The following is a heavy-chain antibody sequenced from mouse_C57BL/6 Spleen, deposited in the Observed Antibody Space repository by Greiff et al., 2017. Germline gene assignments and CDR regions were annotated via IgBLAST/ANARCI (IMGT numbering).Heavy chain of an antibody. Sequence: QVQLKQPGAELVRPGSSVKLSCKASGYTFTSYWMHWVKQRPIQGLEWIGNIDPSDSETHYNQKFKDKATLTVDKSSSTAYMQLSSLTSEDSAVYYCARYDEGVDYWGQGTTLTVSS. CDR3: ARYDEGVDY. D-gene: IGHD2-12*01. CDR2: IDPSDSET. V-gene: IGHV1-52*01. CDR1: GYTFTSYW. J-gene: IGHJ2*01.